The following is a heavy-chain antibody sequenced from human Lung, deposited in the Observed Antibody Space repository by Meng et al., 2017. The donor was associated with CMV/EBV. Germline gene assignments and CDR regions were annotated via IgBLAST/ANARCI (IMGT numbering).Heavy chain of an antibody. Sequence: SETXSLXXSVPCVSINSYFWTWVRQPPGKGLEGIGHIYNDGGSTDYNPSLNSRVTLSSDTSRNQVSLRVTSVTAADTAAYYCATVYCSSYKICYPDSCGQGTLVXVSS. D-gene: IGHD2-2*01. CDR1: CVSINSYF. V-gene: IGHV4-59*01. CDR3: ATVYCSSYKICYPDS. CDR2: IYNDGGST. J-gene: IGHJ4*02.